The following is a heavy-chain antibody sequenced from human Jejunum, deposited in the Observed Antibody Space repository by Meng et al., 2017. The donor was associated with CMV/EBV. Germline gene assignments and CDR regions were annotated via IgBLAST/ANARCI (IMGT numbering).Heavy chain of an antibody. CDR1: YW. V-gene: IGHV3-7*01. CDR3: ARQAYGGYAYYYYGMDV. Sequence: YWMAWVRQAPGKGLEWVANIKQDGSEKYYVDSVKGRFTISRDNAKNSLYLQMNSLRAEDTAVYYCARQAYGGYAYYYYGMDVWGQGTTVTVSS. J-gene: IGHJ6*02. D-gene: IGHD4-17*01. CDR2: IKQDGSEK.